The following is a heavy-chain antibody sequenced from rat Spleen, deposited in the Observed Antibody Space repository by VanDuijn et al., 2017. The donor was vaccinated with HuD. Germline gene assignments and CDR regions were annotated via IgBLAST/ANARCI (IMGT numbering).Heavy chain of an antibody. J-gene: IGHJ4*01. CDR3: GRTSLQWFRMDA. V-gene: IGHV5-25*01. CDR2: ISPSGGTT. D-gene: IGHD1-1*01. CDR1: GFIFRNYD. Sequence: EVQLVESGGGLVQPGGSLKVSCEASGFIFRNYDMVWVRQAPTKGLEWVAAISPSGGTTYYRDAVKGRFTVSRDNAKSTLYLQMDSLRSEDTATYYCGRTSLQWFRMDAWGQGTSLTVSS.